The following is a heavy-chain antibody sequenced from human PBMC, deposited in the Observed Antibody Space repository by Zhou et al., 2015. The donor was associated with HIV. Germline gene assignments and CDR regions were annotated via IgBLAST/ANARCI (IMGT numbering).Heavy chain of an antibody. CDR2: IIPIFGTA. CDR1: GGTLSGSD. J-gene: IGHJ4*02. Sequence: QVQLVQSGSEVKKPGSSVKVSCKASGGTLSGSDISWVRQAPGQGLEWMGGIIPIFGTANYAQKFQGRVTITADESTSTAYMELSSLRSEDTAVYYCARSITIFGVVIGIGYYFDYWGQGTLVTVSS. D-gene: IGHD3-3*01. V-gene: IGHV1-69*01. CDR3: ARSITIFGVVIGIGYYFDY.